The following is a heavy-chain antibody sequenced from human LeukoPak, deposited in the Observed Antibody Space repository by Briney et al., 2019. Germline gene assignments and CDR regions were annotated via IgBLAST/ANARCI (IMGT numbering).Heavy chain of an antibody. CDR1: RFTFSSYE. J-gene: IGHJ4*02. Sequence: GGSLRLSCAASRFTFSSYEMNWVRQAPGKGLEWFSYISSSGSTIYYADSVKGRFTISRDNAKNSLYLQMNSLRAEDTAVYYCARDTGTTVDYWGQGTLVTVSS. CDR3: ARDTGTTVDY. D-gene: IGHD1-7*01. V-gene: IGHV3-48*03. CDR2: ISSSGSTI.